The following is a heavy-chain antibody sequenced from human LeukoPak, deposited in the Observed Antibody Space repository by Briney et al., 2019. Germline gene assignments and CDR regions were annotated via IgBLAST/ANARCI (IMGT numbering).Heavy chain of an antibody. CDR1: GYSFSSSG. CDR3: VRDPTAAASTDDWFDP. D-gene: IGHD6-13*01. J-gene: IGHJ5*02. Sequence: GASVKVSCKASGYSFSSSGISWVRQAPGQGLEWMGWISAYNGNTNHAQKLQGRVTMTTDTSTSTAYMELRSLRSDDKAVYYCVRDPTAAASTDDWFDPWGQGTLVTVSS. CDR2: ISAYNGNT. V-gene: IGHV1-18*01.